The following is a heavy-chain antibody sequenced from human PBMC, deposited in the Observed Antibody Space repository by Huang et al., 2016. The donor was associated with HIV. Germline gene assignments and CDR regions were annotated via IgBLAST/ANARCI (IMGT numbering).Heavy chain of an antibody. V-gene: IGHV3-30*02. CDR1: GFTFSNYG. D-gene: IGHD3-22*01. CDR2: IRNDGSTK. J-gene: IGHJ3*02. Sequence: QVQLVESGGGVVQPGGSRRLSCAPSGFTFSNYGMQGVRQAPGKGMEWVAFIRNDGSTKSYAESLKGRFTISRDNSKNTLFLQMNSLRAEDTAVYYCAKEDYYYDSSGYYFRGAFDIWGQGTMVTVSS. CDR3: AKEDYYYDSSGYYFRGAFDI.